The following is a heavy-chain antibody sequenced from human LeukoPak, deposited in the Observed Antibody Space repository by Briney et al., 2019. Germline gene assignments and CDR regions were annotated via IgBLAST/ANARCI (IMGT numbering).Heavy chain of an antibody. CDR1: GFTFSSYG. CDR2: ISYDGSNK. Sequence: PGRSLRLSCAASGFTFSSYGMHWVRQAPGKGLEWVAVISYDGSNKYYADSVKGRFTISRDNAKNSLYLQMNSLRAEDTAVYYCASVKPDGDYPYYFDYWGQGTLVTVSS. D-gene: IGHD4-17*01. V-gene: IGHV3-30*03. J-gene: IGHJ4*02. CDR3: ASVKPDGDYPYYFDY.